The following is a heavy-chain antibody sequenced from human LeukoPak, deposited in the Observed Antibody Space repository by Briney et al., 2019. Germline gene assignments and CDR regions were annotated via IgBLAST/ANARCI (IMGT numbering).Heavy chain of an antibody. CDR1: GFTFSSYW. CDR2: INSDGSST. J-gene: IGHJ4*02. D-gene: IGHD2-21*02. CDR3: ARVVGSVVTYDY. V-gene: IGHV3-74*01. Sequence: GGSLRLSCAASGFTFSSYWMHWVRQAPGKGLVRVSRINSDGSSTSYADSVKGRFTISRDNAKNTLYLQMNSLGAEDTAVYYCARVVGSVVTYDYWGQGALVTVSS.